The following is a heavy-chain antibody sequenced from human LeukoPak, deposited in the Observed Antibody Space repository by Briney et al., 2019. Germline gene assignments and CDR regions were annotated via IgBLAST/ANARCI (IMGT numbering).Heavy chain of an antibody. D-gene: IGHD2-2*01. CDR2: ISYDGSNK. Sequence: GGSLRLSCAASGFTFSSYGMHWDRQAPGKGLEWVAVISYDGSNKYYADSVKGRFTISRDNSKNTLYLQMNSLRAEDTAVYYCAKDTVRVVPAIPYYYYYGMDVWGQGTTVTVSS. V-gene: IGHV3-30*18. CDR1: GFTFSSYG. CDR3: AKDTVRVVPAIPYYYYYGMDV. J-gene: IGHJ6*02.